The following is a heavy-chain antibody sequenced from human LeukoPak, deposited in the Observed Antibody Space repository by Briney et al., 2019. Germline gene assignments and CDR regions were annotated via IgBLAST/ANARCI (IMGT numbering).Heavy chain of an antibody. Sequence: GGSLRLSCAASGFTFSSYEMNWVRQAPGQGLEWMGWMNPNSGNTGYAQKFQGRVTITRDPSISTAYMELSRLRSDDTAVYYCARARKVQLLWFGELFDYWGQGTLVTVSS. J-gene: IGHJ4*02. V-gene: IGHV1-8*01. D-gene: IGHD3-10*01. CDR2: MNPNSGNT. CDR3: ARARKVQLLWFGELFDY. CDR1: GFTFSSYE.